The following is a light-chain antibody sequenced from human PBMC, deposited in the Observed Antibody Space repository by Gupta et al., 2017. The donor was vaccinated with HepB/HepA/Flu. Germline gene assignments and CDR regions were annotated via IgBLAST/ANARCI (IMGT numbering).Light chain of an antibody. CDR2: LGS. V-gene: IGKV2-28*01. Sequence: DIVMTQSPLSLPVTPGEPDSISCRSSQSLLHSNGYNYLDWYLQKPGQSPQLLIYLGSNRASGVPDRFSGSGSGTDFTLKSSRVEAEDVGVYYCMQALQTPTFGQGTKVEIK. J-gene: IGKJ1*01. CDR3: MQALQTPT. CDR1: QSLLHSNGYNY.